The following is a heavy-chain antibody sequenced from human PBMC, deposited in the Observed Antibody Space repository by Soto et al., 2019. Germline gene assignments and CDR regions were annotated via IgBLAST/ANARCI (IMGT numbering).Heavy chain of an antibody. Sequence: QVQLVQSGAEVKKPGAPVKVSCKASGYTFTSYGISWVRQAPGQGLEWMGWISAYNGNTNYAQKLQGRVTMTTDTSTSTAYMELRSLRSDDTAVYYCARKAYCGGDCLVTGAIDIWGQGTMVTVSS. V-gene: IGHV1-18*01. CDR1: GYTFTSYG. CDR2: ISAYNGNT. CDR3: ARKAYCGGDCLVTGAIDI. J-gene: IGHJ3*02. D-gene: IGHD2-21*02.